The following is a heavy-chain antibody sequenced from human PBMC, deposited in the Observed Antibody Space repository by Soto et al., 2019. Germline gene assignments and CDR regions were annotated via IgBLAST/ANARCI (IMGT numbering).Heavy chain of an antibody. CDR1: GGSISSGVYY. D-gene: IGHD2-2*01. V-gene: IGHV4-30-4*01. Sequence: SETLSLTCTVSGGSISSGVYYWSWILQPPGKRLEWIGYIYYSGSTYYNPSLKSRVTISVDTSKNQFSLKLSSVTAADTAVYYCARGYCSSTSCLNYYYYGMDVCGQGTTVTASS. CDR3: ARGYCSSTSCLNYYYYGMDV. J-gene: IGHJ6*02. CDR2: IYYSGST.